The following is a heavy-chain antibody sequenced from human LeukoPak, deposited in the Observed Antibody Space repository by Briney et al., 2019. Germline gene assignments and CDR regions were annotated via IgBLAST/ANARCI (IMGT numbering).Heavy chain of an antibody. CDR3: ARSKGNYDTLTGPNDY. J-gene: IGHJ4*02. CDR1: GGTFSSYA. V-gene: IGHV1-69*01. CDR2: IIPIFGTA. Sequence: GSSVKVSCKASGGTFSSYAISWVRQAPGQGLEWMGGIIPIFGTANYAQKFQGRVTITADESTSTAYMELSSLRSEDTAVYYCARSKGNYDTLTGPNDYWGQGTLVTVSS. D-gene: IGHD3-9*01.